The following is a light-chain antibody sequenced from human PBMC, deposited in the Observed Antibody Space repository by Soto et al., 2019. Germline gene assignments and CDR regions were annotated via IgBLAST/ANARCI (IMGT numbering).Light chain of an antibody. V-gene: IGKV3-20*01. J-gene: IGKJ2*01. CDR2: GAS. CDR3: QQYGNSPRT. CDR1: QSVSNSY. Sequence: EIVLTQSPGTLSLSPGERASLSCRASQSVSNSYLAWYQQKPGQAPRILIYGASSRATGIPDRFSGSGSGTDFTLTISRLEPEDLAVYYCQQYGNSPRTFGQGTKLVIK.